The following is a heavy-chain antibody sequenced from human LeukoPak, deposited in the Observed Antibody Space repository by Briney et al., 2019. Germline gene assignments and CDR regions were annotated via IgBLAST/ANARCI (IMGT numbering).Heavy chain of an antibody. CDR3: ARDSSWVLSLDY. CDR2: IMQDGSEK. J-gene: IGHJ4*02. V-gene: IGHV3-7*01. CDR1: GFTFSSHW. D-gene: IGHD6-13*01. Sequence: PGGSLRLSCASSGFTFSSHWMSCVRQAPGKGMQWVANIMQDGSEKYYVDSVKGRFTISRDNAKNSLYLQMNSLRAEDTAVYYCARDSSWVLSLDYWGQGTLVTVSS.